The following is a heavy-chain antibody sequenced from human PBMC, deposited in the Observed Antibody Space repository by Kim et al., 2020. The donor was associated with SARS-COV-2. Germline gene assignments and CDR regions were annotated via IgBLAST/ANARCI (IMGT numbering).Heavy chain of an antibody. D-gene: IGHD2-21*02. J-gene: IGHJ4*02. Sequence: GGSLRLSCAASGFTFSSYAMSWVRQAPGKGLEWVSVIYSGGSSTYYADSVKGRFTISRDNSKNTLYLQMNSLRAEDTAVYYCEKSPHIVVVTATLYYFHFWGQGTLVNVSS. CDR2: IYSGGSST. CDR3: EKSPHIVVVTATLYYFHF. CDR1: GFTFSSYA. V-gene: IGHV3-23*03.